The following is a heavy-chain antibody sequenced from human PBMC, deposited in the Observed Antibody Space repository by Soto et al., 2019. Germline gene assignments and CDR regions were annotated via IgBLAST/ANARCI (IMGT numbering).Heavy chain of an antibody. D-gene: IGHD3-22*01. CDR1: GGSISSSSYY. Sequence: QLQLQESGPGLVKPSETLSLTCTVSGGSISSSSYYWGWIRQPPGKGLEWIGSIYYSGSTYYNPSLKSRVTISVDTSKNQFSLKLSSVTAADTAVYYCARSYYYDSSGYYANDAFDIWAKGQWSPSLQ. V-gene: IGHV4-39*01. CDR2: IYYSGST. CDR3: ARSYYYDSSGYYANDAFDI. J-gene: IGHJ3*02.